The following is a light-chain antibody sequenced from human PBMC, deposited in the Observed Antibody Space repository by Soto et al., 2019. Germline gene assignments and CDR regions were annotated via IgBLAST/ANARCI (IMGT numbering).Light chain of an antibody. CDR3: GSWGPSLGADV. V-gene: IGLV1-51*02. CDR2: ETN. CDR1: SSNIGDNY. Sequence: QSVLTQPPSVSAAPGQKVTISCSGSSSNIGDNYVSWYQHLPGTAPKLLIYETNKRPSGIPDRFSGSKSGTSATLGITGLQFGDEAGYHCGSWGPSLGADVFRNGTKVPGL. J-gene: IGLJ1*01.